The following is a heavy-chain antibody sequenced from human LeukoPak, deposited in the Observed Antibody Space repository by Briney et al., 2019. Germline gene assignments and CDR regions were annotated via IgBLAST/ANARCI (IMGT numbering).Heavy chain of an antibody. CDR3: ARARGVISFDY. V-gene: IGHV3-30*03. Sequence: GGSLRLSCAASGFTFSSYGMHWVRQAPGKGLEWVAVISYDGSNKYYADSVKGRFTISRDNSKNTLYLQMNSLRAEDTAVYYCARARGVISFDYWGQGTLVTVSS. J-gene: IGHJ4*02. D-gene: IGHD3-3*01. CDR1: GFTFSSYG. CDR2: ISYDGSNK.